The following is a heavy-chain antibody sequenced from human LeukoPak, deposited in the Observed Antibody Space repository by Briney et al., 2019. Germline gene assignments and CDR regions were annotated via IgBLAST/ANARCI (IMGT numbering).Heavy chain of an antibody. CDR1: GGSISSYY. Sequence: SDTLSLTCTLSGGSISSYYGRWIRQPPGKGLECIRYIYYSGRPNYNPSLKSRVTISVDTSKNQFSLKLSSVTAADTAVYYCAHHYDSSGYYSLYGDAFDIWGQGTMVTVSS. CDR2: IYYSGRP. CDR3: AHHYDSSGYYSLYGDAFDI. V-gene: IGHV4-59*07. D-gene: IGHD3-22*01. J-gene: IGHJ3*02.